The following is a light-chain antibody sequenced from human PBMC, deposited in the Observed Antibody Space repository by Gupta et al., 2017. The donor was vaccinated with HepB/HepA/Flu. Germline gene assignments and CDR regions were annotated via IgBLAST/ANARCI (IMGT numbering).Light chain of an antibody. V-gene: IGKV1-9*01. CDR2: AAF. CDR1: QGINNF. CDR3: QQAEDYPVT. Sequence: DIQLTQSPSFLSASVGDRVTISCRASQGINNFLAWYQQKPGKAPNLLIYAAFTLQRGVPSRFSGSASGTEFTLTISSLQPEDFATYYCQQAEDYPVTFGQGTQLDIK. J-gene: IGKJ5*01.